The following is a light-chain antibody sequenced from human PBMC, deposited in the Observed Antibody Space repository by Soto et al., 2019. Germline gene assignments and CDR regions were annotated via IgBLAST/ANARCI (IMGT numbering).Light chain of an antibody. CDR3: QQYGTLPST. Sequence: EIVLTQSPATLSLSPGERATLSCGASQSVSSSYFAWYQQKPGLPPRLLIYDASSRATDIPDRFSGSGSGTDFTLTISRLEAEDFAVYYCQQYGTLPSTCGGGTKVDIK. CDR2: DAS. J-gene: IGKJ3*01. V-gene: IGKV3D-20*01. CDR1: QSVSSSY.